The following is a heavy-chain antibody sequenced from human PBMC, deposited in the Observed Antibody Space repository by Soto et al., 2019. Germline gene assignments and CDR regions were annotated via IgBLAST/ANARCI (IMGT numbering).Heavy chain of an antibody. J-gene: IGHJ6*03. CDR1: GGSFSGYY. CDR3: AIVYAGFGESIYYYMDV. Sequence: QVQLQQWGAGLLKPSETLSLTCAVYGGSFSGYYWSWIRQPPGKGLEWIGEINHSGSTNYNPSLKSRVTISVDTSKNQFSLKLSSVTAADTAVYYCAIVYAGFGESIYYYMDVWGKGTTVTVSS. D-gene: IGHD3-10*01. CDR2: INHSGST. V-gene: IGHV4-34*01.